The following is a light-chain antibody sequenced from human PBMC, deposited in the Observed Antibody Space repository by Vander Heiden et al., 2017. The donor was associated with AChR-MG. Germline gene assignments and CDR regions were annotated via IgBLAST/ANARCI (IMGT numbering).Light chain of an antibody. J-gene: IGLJ3*02. CDR2: EVS. V-gene: IGLV2-14*01. Sequence: QSALTQPVSVSGSPGQSIPIPCTGTSSDVGGYNYVSWYQQPPGQAPKLMIYEVSNRPSGVSNRFSGSKSGNTASLTISGLQAEDEADYYCSSYTSSSNWVFGGGTKLTVL. CDR3: SSYTSSSNWV. CDR1: SSDVGGYNY.